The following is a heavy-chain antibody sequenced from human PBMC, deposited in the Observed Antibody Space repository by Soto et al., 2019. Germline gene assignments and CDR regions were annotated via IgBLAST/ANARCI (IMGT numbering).Heavy chain of an antibody. CDR3: TRALSGSYDH. CDR2: TYYRSKWST. D-gene: IGHD1-26*01. J-gene: IGHJ5*02. CDR1: GDSVSSKSAA. Sequence: SQTLSLTCAISGDSVSSKSAAWNWISQSPSRGLEWLGRTYYRSKWSTDYAISVKSRITINPDTSNNHFSLQLKSVTPKDTAVYYCTRALSGSYDHWGQGTLVTVS. V-gene: IGHV6-1*01.